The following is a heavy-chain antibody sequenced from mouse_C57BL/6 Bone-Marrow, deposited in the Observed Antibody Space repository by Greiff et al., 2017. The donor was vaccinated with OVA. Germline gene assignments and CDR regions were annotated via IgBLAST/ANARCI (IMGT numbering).Heavy chain of an antibody. D-gene: IGHD4-1*01. CDR3: ARNLAPGTPYFDY. J-gene: IGHJ2*01. CDR2: IWSGGST. CDR1: GFSLTSYG. V-gene: IGHV2-2*01. Sequence: VKLMESGPGLVQPSQSLSITCTVSGFSLTSYGVHWVRQSPGKGLEWLGVIWSGGSTDYNAAFISRLSISKDNSKSQVFFKMNSLQADDTAIYYCARNLAPGTPYFDYWGQGTTLTVSS.